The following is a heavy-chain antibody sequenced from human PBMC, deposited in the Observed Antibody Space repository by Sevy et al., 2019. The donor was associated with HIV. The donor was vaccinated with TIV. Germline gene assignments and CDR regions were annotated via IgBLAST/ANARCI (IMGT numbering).Heavy chain of an antibody. V-gene: IGHV4-59*02. CDR3: AEVSPSYYYGVGA. CDR2: FYYSGRT. J-gene: IGHJ6*02. Sequence: SETLSLTCAVSGDSVSSGYWSWIRQPPGKGLEWIGYFYYSGRTNYNPSLKSRVTISVDTSKNQFSLKLTSVTAADTAVYYCAEVSPSYYYGVGAWGQGTTVIVSS. CDR1: GDSVSSGY.